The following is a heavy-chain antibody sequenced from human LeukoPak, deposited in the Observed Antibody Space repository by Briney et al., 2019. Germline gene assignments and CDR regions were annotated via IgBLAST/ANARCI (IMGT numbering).Heavy chain of an antibody. J-gene: IGHJ4*02. CDR3: ARGTTDSDGLRNFDY. Sequence: KASETLSLTCAVYGGSFSGYYWSWIRQPPGKGLEWIGEINHSGSTNYNPSLKSRVTISVDTSKNQFSLKLSSVTAADTAVYYCARGTTDSDGLRNFDYWGQGTLVTVSS. CDR1: GGSFSGYY. D-gene: IGHD1-1*01. V-gene: IGHV4-34*01. CDR2: INHSGST.